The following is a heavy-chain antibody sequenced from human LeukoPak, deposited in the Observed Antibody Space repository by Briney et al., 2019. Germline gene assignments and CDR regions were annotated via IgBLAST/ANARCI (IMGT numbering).Heavy chain of an antibody. Sequence: SETLSLTCAVYGGSFSGYYWSWIRQPPGKGLEWIGEINRSGSTNYNPSLKSRVTISVDTSKNQFSLKLSSVTAADTAVYYCARLPRAWFGELRSGFDYWGQGTLVTVSS. CDR1: GGSFSGYY. CDR3: ARLPRAWFGELRSGFDY. D-gene: IGHD3-10*01. CDR2: INRSGST. J-gene: IGHJ4*02. V-gene: IGHV4-34*01.